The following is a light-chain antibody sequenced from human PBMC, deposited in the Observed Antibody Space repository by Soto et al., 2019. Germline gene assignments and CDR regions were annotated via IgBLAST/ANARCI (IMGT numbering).Light chain of an antibody. CDR1: SSNIGSTYD. J-gene: IGLJ1*01. V-gene: IGLV1-40*01. CDR2: GNT. CDR3: QSYDDSLSVHYV. Sequence: QPVLTQPPSVSGAPGQRVTISCTGSSSNIGSTYDVQWYQQLPGTAPKLLIHGNTNRPSGVPDRFSGSKSGTSASLAITGLQADDEADYSCQSYDDSLSVHYVFGTGTKLTVL.